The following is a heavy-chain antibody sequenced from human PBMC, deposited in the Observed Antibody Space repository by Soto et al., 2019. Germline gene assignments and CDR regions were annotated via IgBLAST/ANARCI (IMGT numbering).Heavy chain of an antibody. V-gene: IGHV3-48*02. CDR3: ARDLYGGNSIRWFDP. CDR1: GFTFSSYS. Sequence: GGSLRLSCAASGFTFSSYSMNWVRQAPGKGLEWDSYISSSSSTIYYADSVKGRFTISRDNAKNSLYLQMNSLRDEDTAVYYCARDLYGGNSIRWFDPWGQGTLVTVSS. CDR2: ISSSSSTI. D-gene: IGHD4-17*01. J-gene: IGHJ5*02.